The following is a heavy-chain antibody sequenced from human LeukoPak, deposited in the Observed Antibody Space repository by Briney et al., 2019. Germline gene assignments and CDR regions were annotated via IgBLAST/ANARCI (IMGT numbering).Heavy chain of an antibody. D-gene: IGHD3-10*01. CDR1: GFTFSSYS. J-gene: IGHJ4*02. V-gene: IGHV3-21*01. CDR2: ISSSSSYI. CDR3: ARGRLLENLRFGELLLSY. Sequence: TGGSLRLSCAASGFTFSSYSMNWVRQAPGKGLEWVSSISSSSSYIYYADSVKGRFTISRDNAKNSLYLQMNSLRAEDTAVYYCARGRLLENLRFGELLLSYWGQGTLVTVSS.